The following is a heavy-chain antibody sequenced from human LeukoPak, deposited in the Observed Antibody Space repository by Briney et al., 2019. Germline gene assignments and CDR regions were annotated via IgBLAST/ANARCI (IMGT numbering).Heavy chain of an antibody. CDR2: IIPILGIA. Sequence: KVSCKASGGTFSSYAISWVRQAPGHGLEGMGRIIPILGIADYAQKFQGRVTITADKSTSTAYMELSSLRSEDTAVYYCARDLSPQYSSSSFYGMDVWGQGTTVTVSS. CDR1: GGTFSSYA. V-gene: IGHV1-69*04. J-gene: IGHJ6*02. D-gene: IGHD6-6*01. CDR3: ARDLSPQYSSSSFYGMDV.